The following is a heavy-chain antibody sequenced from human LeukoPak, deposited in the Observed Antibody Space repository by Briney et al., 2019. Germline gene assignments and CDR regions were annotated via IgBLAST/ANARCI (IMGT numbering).Heavy chain of an antibody. J-gene: IGHJ6*02. Sequence: PGRSLRLSCAASGFTFSSYAMHWVRQAPGKGLEWVAVISYDGSNKYYADSVKGRFTIPRDNSKNTLYLQMNSLRAEDTAVYYCARVGSYCSSTSCYEVGGYYYYGMDVWGQGTTVTVSS. CDR2: ISYDGSNK. V-gene: IGHV3-30-3*01. CDR3: ARVGSYCSSTSCYEVGGYYYYGMDV. CDR1: GFTFSSYA. D-gene: IGHD2-2*01.